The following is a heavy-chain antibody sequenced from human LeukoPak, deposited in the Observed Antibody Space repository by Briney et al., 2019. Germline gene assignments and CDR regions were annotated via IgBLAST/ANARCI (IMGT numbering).Heavy chain of an antibody. Sequence: GGSLRLSCAASGFTFSSFGVHWVRQAPGKGLERMAVIGHDGSYQQFADSVKGRFTISRDNSKNTLYLQMNNLRGEDTAVYYCVRDLGVGSYGDYWGQGTLVTVSS. CDR1: GFTFSSFG. D-gene: IGHD3-16*01. V-gene: IGHV3-33*01. CDR2: IGHDGSYQ. J-gene: IGHJ4*02. CDR3: VRDLGVGSYGDY.